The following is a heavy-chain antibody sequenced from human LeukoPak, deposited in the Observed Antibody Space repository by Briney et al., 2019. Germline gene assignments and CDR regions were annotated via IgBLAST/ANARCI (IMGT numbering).Heavy chain of an antibody. CDR3: ARDLGFIVATIKGYNWFDP. Sequence: SQTLSLTCTVSGGSISGDSYYCNWIRQPAGKGLEWIGRIYTSGNTNYNPSLKSRVTISVDTSKNQFSLKLSSVTAADTAVYYCARDLGFIVATIKGYNWFDPWGQGTLVTVSS. J-gene: IGHJ5*02. V-gene: IGHV4-61*02. CDR2: IYTSGNT. CDR1: GGSISGDSYY. D-gene: IGHD5-12*01.